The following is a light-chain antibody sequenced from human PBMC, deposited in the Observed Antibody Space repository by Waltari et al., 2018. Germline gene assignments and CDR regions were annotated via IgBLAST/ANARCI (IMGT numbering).Light chain of an antibody. J-gene: IGLJ2*01. CDR1: SSDVGGYNH. CDR2: EVN. CDR3: SSYTSNSTVDVV. Sequence: QSALSQPASVSGSPGQSITISCTGTSSDVGGYNHVSWYTHHPGKAPKLLIFEVNDRPSVISYRFAGSKSGNTASLTISGLQAEDEADYYCSSYTSNSTVDVVFGGGTKLTVL. V-gene: IGLV2-14*01.